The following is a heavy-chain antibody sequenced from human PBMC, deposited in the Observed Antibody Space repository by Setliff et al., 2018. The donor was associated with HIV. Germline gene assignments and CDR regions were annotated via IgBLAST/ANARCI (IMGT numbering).Heavy chain of an antibody. Sequence: SETLSLTCTVSGGSTSTSGYYWGWIRQPPGKGREWIGSIYSSGSTYYNPSLKSRVTISVDASKNQFSLKLKSVTAADTAVYYCAREGWSDHYYYYMDVWDKGTTVTV. CDR3: AREGWSDHYYYYMDV. D-gene: IGHD2-15*01. CDR2: IYSSGST. V-gene: IGHV4-39*02. CDR1: GGSTSTSGYY. J-gene: IGHJ6*03.